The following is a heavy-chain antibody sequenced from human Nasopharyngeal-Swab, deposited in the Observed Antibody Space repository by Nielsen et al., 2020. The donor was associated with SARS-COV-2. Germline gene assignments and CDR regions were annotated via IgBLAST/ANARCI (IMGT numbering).Heavy chain of an antibody. CDR1: GGTFSSYA. J-gene: IGHJ6*02. CDR3: ARDRYDILTGYYPPPYYGMDV. V-gene: IGHV1-69*13. CDR2: IIPIFGTA. Sequence: SGKVSCKASGGTFSSYAISWVRQAPGQGLEWMGGIIPIFGTANYAQKFQGRVTITADESTSTAYMELSSLRSEDTAVYYCARDRYDILTGYYPPPYYGMDVWGQGTTVTVSS. D-gene: IGHD3-9*01.